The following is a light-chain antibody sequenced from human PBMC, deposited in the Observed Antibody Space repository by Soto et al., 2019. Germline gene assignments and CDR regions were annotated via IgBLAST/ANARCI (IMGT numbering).Light chain of an antibody. CDR1: SSDVGGYNY. V-gene: IGLV2-8*01. J-gene: IGLJ1*01. CDR2: EVS. Sequence: QSALTQPPSASGSPGQSVTISCTGTSSDVGGYNYVSWYQQHPGKAPKLMIYEVSKRPSGVPDRFSGSKSGNTASLTVSGLQAEDEADYYCSSYAGSNTHYVFGTGTKVTLL. CDR3: SSYAGSNTHYV.